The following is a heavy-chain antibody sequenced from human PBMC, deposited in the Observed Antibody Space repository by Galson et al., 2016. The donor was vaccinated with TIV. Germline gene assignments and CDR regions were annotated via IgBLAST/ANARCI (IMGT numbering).Heavy chain of an antibody. CDR1: GDSVSSTSAA. J-gene: IGHJ4*02. D-gene: IGHD3-3*01. V-gene: IGHV6-1*01. CDR2: TYYRSTWYN. CDR3: ARGAPSVFGVIMTLDY. Sequence: CAISGDSVSSTSAAWNWIRQSPSRGLEWLGGTYYRSTWYNDYAASLKRRITINPDTSKNQFSLQLTSVTPEDAAVYYCARGAPSVFGVIMTLDYWGQGTLLTVSS.